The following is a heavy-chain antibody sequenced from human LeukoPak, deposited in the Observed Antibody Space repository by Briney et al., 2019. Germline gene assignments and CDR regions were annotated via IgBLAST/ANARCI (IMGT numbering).Heavy chain of an antibody. V-gene: IGHV5-51*01. J-gene: IGHJ4*02. CDR1: GYSFTSYW. CDR3: ARLSWSSGWYDGSHFDY. Sequence: GESLKISCKGSGYSFTSYWIGWVRPLPGKGLEWMGIIYPGDSDTRYSPSFQGQVTISADKSISTAYLQWSSLKASDTAMYYCARLSWSSGWYDGSHFDYWGQGTLVTVSS. CDR2: IYPGDSDT. D-gene: IGHD6-19*01.